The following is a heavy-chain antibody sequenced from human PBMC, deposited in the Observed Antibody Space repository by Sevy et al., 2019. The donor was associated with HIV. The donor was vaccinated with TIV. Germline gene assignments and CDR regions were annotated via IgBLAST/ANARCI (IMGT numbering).Heavy chain of an antibody. D-gene: IGHD3-22*01. V-gene: IGHV1-18*01. CDR3: AGDSDGSGRYYLDYFDS. J-gene: IGHJ4*02. CDR1: GYTFIKHP. CDR2: IRTYNGEK. Sequence: ASVKVSCKTSGYTFIKHPLSWVRQAPGQGLEWMGCIRTYNGEKKYAQKFQGRATMTTHTSTSTAYIELRSLRSDDTAVYYCAGDSDGSGRYYLDYFDSWGQGTLVTVSS.